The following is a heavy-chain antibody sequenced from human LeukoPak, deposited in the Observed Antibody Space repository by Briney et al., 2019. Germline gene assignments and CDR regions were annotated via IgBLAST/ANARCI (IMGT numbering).Heavy chain of an antibody. CDR2: INSSGGST. J-gene: IGHJ4*02. Sequence: EASVKVSCKASGYTFTSCSMHWVRQAPGQGLEWMGIINSSGGSTSYAQKFQGRVTMTRDTSTSTVYMELSSLRSEDTAVYYCARDPYGDNFYYFDYWGQGTLVTVSS. CDR1: GYTFTSCS. D-gene: IGHD5-24*01. V-gene: IGHV1-46*01. CDR3: ARDPYGDNFYYFDY.